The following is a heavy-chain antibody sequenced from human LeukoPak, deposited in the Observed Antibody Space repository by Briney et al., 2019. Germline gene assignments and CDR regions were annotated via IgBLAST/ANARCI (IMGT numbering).Heavy chain of an antibody. V-gene: IGHV3-9*01. CDR3: AKDRVGGDYYYYYGMDV. CDR2: ISWNSGSI. Sequence: GRSLRLSCAASGFTFDDYAMHWVRQAPGKGLEWGSGISWNSGSIGYADSVKGRFTISRDNAKNSLYLQMNSLRAEDTALYYCAKDRVGGDYYYYYGMDVWGQGTTVTVSS. CDR1: GFTFDDYA. J-gene: IGHJ6*02.